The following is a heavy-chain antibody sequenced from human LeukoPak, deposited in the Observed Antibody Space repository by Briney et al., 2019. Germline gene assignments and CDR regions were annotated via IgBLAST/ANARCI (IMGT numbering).Heavy chain of an antibody. V-gene: IGHV4-59*01. Sequence: SETLSLTCTVSGGSISHYYWSWIRQPPGKGLEWIGYIHYSGSTNYNPSLKSRVTMSVDTSKNQFSLRLSSVTAADTAVYYCARDRPGGSSLDYWGQGTLVTVSS. D-gene: IGHD6-13*01. CDR2: IHYSGST. J-gene: IGHJ4*02. CDR3: ARDRPGGSSLDY. CDR1: GGSISHYY.